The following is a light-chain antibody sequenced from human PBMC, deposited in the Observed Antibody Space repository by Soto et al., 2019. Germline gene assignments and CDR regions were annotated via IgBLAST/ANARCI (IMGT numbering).Light chain of an antibody. J-gene: IGKJ3*01. CDR3: QQYGSSLIT. Sequence: EIVLTQSPGTLSLSPGERATRSCRASQSVSSGYLAWYQQKPGQAPRLLIYGTSSRATGIPDRFSGSGSGTDFTLTISRLEPEDFAVYYCQQYGSSLITFGPGTKVDIK. CDR2: GTS. V-gene: IGKV3-20*01. CDR1: QSVSSGY.